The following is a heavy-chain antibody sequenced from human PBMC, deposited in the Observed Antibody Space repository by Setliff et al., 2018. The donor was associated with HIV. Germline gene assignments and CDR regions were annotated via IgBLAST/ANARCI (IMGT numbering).Heavy chain of an antibody. V-gene: IGHV1-69*06. CDR3: ARDPGEGGGGFLEWTIGYYYYMDI. J-gene: IGHJ6*03. CDR1: GGTFSSYA. D-gene: IGHD3-3*01. Sequence: ASVKVSCKASGGTFSSYAISWVRQAPGQGLGWMGRIIPIFGTANYAQKFQGRVTITADKSTSTAYMELSSLRSDDTAVYYCARDPGEGGGGFLEWTIGYYYYMDIWGKGTTVTVSS. CDR2: IIPIFGTA.